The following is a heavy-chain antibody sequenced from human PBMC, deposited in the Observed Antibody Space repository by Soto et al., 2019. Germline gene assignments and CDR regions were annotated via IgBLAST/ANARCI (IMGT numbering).Heavy chain of an antibody. D-gene: IGHD2-8*01. CDR2: ISPDSGKT. Sequence: QAYLEQSGAEVKKPGASMKVSCKASGYSLTDNGITWVRQASGQGLEYVGWISPDSGKTDYAQKFQGRVTMTRDTSINTVYMELSSLRSDDTAVYYCARVYGYYYYYMDVWGKGTTVTVSS. J-gene: IGHJ6*03. CDR1: GYSLTDNG. V-gene: IGHV1-8*01. CDR3: ARVYGYYYYYMDV.